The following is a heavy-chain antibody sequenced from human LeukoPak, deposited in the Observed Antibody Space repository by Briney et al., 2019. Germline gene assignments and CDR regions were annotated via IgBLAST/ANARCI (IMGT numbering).Heavy chain of an antibody. V-gene: IGHV1-69*13. Sequence: RASVKVSCKASGGTFSSYAISWVRQAPGQGLEWMGGIIPIFGTANYAQKFQGRVTITADESTSTAYMELSSLRSEDTAVYYCASSYCGGDCYYGYWGQGTLVTVSS. CDR3: ASSYCGGDCYYGY. CDR1: GGTFSSYA. CDR2: IIPIFGTA. J-gene: IGHJ4*02. D-gene: IGHD2-21*02.